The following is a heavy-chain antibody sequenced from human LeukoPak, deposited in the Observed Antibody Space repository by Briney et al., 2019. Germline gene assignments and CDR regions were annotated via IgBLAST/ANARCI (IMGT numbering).Heavy chain of an antibody. CDR3: ARGFGSGYDGFDY. CDR2: INPNSGGT. D-gene: IGHD5-12*01. V-gene: IGHV1-2*02. Sequence: ASVKVSCKASGYTFTGYYLHWVRQAPGQGLEWMGWINPNSGGTNYAQKFQGRVTMTRDTSISTAYMELSRLRSDDTAVYYCARGFGSGYDGFDYWGQGTLVTVSS. J-gene: IGHJ4*02. CDR1: GYTFTGYY.